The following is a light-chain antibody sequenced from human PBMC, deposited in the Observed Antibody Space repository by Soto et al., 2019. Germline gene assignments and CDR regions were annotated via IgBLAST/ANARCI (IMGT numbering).Light chain of an antibody. CDR1: SSNIGSFT. CDR2: STS. V-gene: IGLV1-44*01. CDR3: AAWDDSLTGPYV. Sequence: HPPSASGTPGQRVTISCSGSSSNIGSFTVSWYQQLPGRAPKLLIYSTSQRSSGVPDRFSGSKSGTSASLAISGLQSEDEAEYYCAAWDDSLTGPYVFGTGTKVTVL. J-gene: IGLJ1*01.